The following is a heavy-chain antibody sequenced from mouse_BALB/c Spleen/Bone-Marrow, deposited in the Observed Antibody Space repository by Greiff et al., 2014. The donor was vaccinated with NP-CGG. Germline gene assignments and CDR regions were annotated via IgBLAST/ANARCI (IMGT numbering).Heavy chain of an antibody. CDR2: LCPGNSDT. CDR1: GYTFSNYW. V-gene: IGHV1-5*01. Sequence: VQLQQSGTVLARPGAAVKMSCKASGYTFSNYWMHWVKQRPGQGLEWIGTLCPGNSDTTYNQKFKGKAKLTAVTSTSTAYMELSSLTNEDSAVYYCTTLARNDFDYWGQGTTLTVSS. J-gene: IGHJ2*01. D-gene: IGHD3-1*01. CDR3: TTLARNDFDY.